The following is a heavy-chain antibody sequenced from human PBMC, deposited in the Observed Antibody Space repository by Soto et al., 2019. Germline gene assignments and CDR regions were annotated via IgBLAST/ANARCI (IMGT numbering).Heavy chain of an antibody. J-gene: IGHJ4*02. Sequence: SVKVSCKASGGTFSSYAISWVRQAPGQGLEWMGGIIPIFGTANYAQKFQGRVTITADESTSTAYMELSSLRSEDTAVYYCARAGKAATVLRNLDYWGQGTLVTVSS. V-gene: IGHV1-69*13. CDR3: ARAGKAATVLRNLDY. D-gene: IGHD5-18*01. CDR2: IIPIFGTA. CDR1: GGTFSSYA.